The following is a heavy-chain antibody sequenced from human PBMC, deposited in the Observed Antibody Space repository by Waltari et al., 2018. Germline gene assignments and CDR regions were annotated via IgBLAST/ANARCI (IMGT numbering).Heavy chain of an antibody. CDR3: ATYIGASVGTAAFDV. Sequence: QLQLQESGPGLVKPSETLALTCSVSGGAITTNRHYWGWIRQPPGQGLERNGTISYTGATYSSPSLRGRLTLSRDTTMNQLSLKLGSVTAADTAVYYCATYIGASVGTAAFDVWGQGTMVTVSS. D-gene: IGHD5-12*01. CDR2: ISYTGAT. CDR1: GGAITTNRHY. J-gene: IGHJ3*01. V-gene: IGHV4-39*01.